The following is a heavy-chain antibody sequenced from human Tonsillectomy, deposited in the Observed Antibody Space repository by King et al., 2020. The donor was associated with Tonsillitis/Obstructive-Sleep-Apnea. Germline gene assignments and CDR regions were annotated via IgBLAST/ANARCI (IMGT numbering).Heavy chain of an antibody. CDR2: IYPGDSDT. Sequence: QLVQSGAEVKKPGDSLKISCKGSGYRFTSYWIGWVRQMPGTGLEWMGIIYPGDSDTRYSPSFQGQVTISADESIATAYLQWSSLKTSDTAIYYCARLSDIVVVVAAPYAFDIWGQGTTVTVSS. D-gene: IGHD2-15*01. V-gene: IGHV5-51*01. CDR3: ARLSDIVVVVAAPYAFDI. CDR1: GYRFTSYW. J-gene: IGHJ3*02.